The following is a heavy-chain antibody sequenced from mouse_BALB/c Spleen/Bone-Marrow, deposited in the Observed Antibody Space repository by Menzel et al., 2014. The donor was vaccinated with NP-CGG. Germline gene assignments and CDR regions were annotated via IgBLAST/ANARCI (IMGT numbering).Heavy chain of an antibody. Sequence: EVKVEESGGGLVQPGGSLKLSCAASGFDFNRYWMSWVRQAPGKGLEWIGEINPDSSTINYTPSLKDKFIISRVNAKNTLYLQKSKVRSEDTALYYCTRLHYYGYSAYWGQGTLVTVST. D-gene: IGHD1-2*01. J-gene: IGHJ3*01. CDR3: TRLHYYGYSAY. CDR1: GFDFNRYW. CDR2: INPDSSTI. V-gene: IGHV4-1*02.